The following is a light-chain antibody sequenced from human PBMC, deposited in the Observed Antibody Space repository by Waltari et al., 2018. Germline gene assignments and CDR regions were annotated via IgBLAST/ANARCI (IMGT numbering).Light chain of an antibody. V-gene: IGKV1-39*01. CDR1: QSITTA. CDR2: AAS. Sequence: DIQMAQSPSSLSASVGDTVTITCRASQSITTALNWYQQRPGQAPRLLIYAASSLPGGVPSRFSGSGSGTDLTLTINGLQPEDFATYYCQDSYSTLSFVFGPGTRVDVK. CDR3: QDSYSTLSFV. J-gene: IGKJ3*01.